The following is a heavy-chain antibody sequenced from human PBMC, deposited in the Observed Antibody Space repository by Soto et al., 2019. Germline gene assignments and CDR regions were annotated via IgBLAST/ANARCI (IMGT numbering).Heavy chain of an antibody. D-gene: IGHD5-18*01. CDR2: ISYDGSNK. CDR1: GFTFSSYG. J-gene: IGHJ6*02. CDR3: AKDIRVDTAMVFYYYYGMDV. V-gene: IGHV3-30*18. Sequence: QVQLVESGGGVGQPGRSLRLSCAASGFTFSSYGMHWVRQAPGKGLEWVAVISYDGSNKYYADSVKGRFTISRDNSKNTLYLQMNSLRAEDTAVYYCAKDIRVDTAMVFYYYYGMDVWGQGTTVTVSS.